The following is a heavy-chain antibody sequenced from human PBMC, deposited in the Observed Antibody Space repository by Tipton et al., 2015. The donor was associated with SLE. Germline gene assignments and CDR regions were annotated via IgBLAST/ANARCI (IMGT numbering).Heavy chain of an antibody. J-gene: IGHJ2*01. V-gene: IGHV4-31*03. CDR3: ARDLGAHLYGDYRAWYFDL. Sequence: TLSLTCTVSGGSFSSGSYYWSWIRQHPGKGLEWIGYIYYSGKTYYNPSLKSRITISVDTSKNQFSLKLSSVTAADTAVYYCARDLGAHLYGDYRAWYFDLWGRGTLVTVSP. D-gene: IGHD4-17*01. CDR1: GGSFSSGSYY. CDR2: IYYSGKT.